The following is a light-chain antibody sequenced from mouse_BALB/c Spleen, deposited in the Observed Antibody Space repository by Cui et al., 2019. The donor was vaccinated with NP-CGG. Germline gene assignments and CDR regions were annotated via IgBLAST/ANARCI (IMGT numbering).Light chain of an antibody. J-gene: IGLJ1*01. V-gene: IGLV1*01. Sequence: QPVVTQESALTTSPGETVTLTGRSSTGAVTTSNYADWVQEKPDHLFTGLIGGTNNRAPGVPAKFSGSLIGDKAALTITGAQTEDEAIYFCTLWYSNHWVFGGGTKLTVL. CDR3: TLWYSNHWV. CDR2: GTN. CDR1: TGAVTTSNY.